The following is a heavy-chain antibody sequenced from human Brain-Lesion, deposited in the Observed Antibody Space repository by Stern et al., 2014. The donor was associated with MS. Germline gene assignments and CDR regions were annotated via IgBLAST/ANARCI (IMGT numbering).Heavy chain of an antibody. CDR1: GYTLTELS. V-gene: IGHV1-24*01. J-gene: IGHJ4*02. Sequence: QVQLMQSGAEVKKPGASVKVSCKVSGYTLTELSMHWVRQAPRKGLEWMGGFDPEDGETIYAQKFQGRVTMTEDTSTDTAYMELSSLRSEDTAVYYCATLSPGAGGNYYRHFDYWGQGPLVTVSS. CDR2: FDPEDGET. D-gene: IGHD1-26*01. CDR3: ATLSPGAGGNYYRHFDY.